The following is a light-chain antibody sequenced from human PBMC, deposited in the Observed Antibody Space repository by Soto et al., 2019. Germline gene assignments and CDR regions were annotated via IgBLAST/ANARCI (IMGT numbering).Light chain of an antibody. V-gene: IGLV2-14*01. Sequence: QSALTQPASVSGSAGQSIAICCTGTFSDVGGYDFVAWYQQHPGKAPKVIIYDVNNRPSGVSNRFFGSKSGNTASLTISGLQTEDEADYYCGSYSTSGSVVFGGGTQLTV. J-gene: IGLJ3*02. CDR2: DVN. CDR3: GSYSTSGSVV. CDR1: FSDVGGYDF.